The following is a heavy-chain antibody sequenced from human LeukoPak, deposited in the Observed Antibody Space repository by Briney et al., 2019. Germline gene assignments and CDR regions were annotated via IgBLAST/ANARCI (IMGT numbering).Heavy chain of an antibody. D-gene: IGHD6-19*01. CDR2: IYYSGST. Sequence: PSETLSLTCTVSGGSISSYYWSWIRQPPGKGLEWIGYIYYSGSTNYNPSLKSRVTISVDTSKNQFSLKLSFVTAADTAVYYCARQASYSSGWYPTDYWGQGTLVTVSS. J-gene: IGHJ4*02. CDR1: GGSISSYY. CDR3: ARQASYSSGWYPTDY. V-gene: IGHV4-59*08.